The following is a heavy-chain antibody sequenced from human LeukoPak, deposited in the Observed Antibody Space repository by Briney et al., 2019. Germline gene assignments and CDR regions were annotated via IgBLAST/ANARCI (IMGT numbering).Heavy chain of an antibody. V-gene: IGHV1-18*01. Sequence: ASVKVSCNASGYTFTSCGFSWVRQAPGQGLEWMGWNSTYNGDTNYAQKLQGRVTMTTDTSTSTAYMELRSLKSDDTAVYYCARDRGLYTGSYPIDYWGQGTLVIVSS. D-gene: IGHD1-26*01. CDR3: ARDRGLYTGSYPIDY. CDR2: NSTYNGDT. J-gene: IGHJ4*02. CDR1: GYTFTSCG.